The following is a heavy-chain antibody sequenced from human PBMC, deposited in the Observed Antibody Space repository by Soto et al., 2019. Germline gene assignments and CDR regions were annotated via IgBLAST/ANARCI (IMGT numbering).Heavy chain of an antibody. D-gene: IGHD2-2*01. V-gene: IGHV1-69*05. CDR1: GGTFSSYA. Sequence: SVKVSCKASGGTFSSYAISWVRQAPGQGLEWMGGIIPIFGTANYAQKFQGRVTITTDKSTSTAYMELSSLRSEDTAVYYCASLTGYCSSTSCYPPLPSGQGTILTVYS. CDR3: ASLTGYCSSTSCYPPLP. CDR2: IIPIFGTA. J-gene: IGHJ5*02.